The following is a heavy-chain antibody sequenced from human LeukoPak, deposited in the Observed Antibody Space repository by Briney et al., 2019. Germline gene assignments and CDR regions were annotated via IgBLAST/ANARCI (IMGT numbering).Heavy chain of an antibody. CDR3: ARDIVPPGICFDF. D-gene: IGHD2-2*01. CDR2: INQDGSET. Sequence: PGGSLRLSCAASGYTFSSYWMSWVRQAPGKGLEWVANINQDGSETYYVDSVRGRFTISRDNAKNSLYLQMNSLRAEDTAVYHCARDIVPPGICFDFWGQGTLVTVSS. V-gene: IGHV3-7*01. CDR1: GYTFSSYW. J-gene: IGHJ4*02.